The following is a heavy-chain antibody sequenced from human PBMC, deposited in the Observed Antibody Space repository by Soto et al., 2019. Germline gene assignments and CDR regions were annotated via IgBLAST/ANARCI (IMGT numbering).Heavy chain of an antibody. D-gene: IGHD3-10*01. CDR2: IIPIIGTA. V-gene: IGHV1-69*06. CDR1: GGTFSSYP. Sequence: QVQVVQSGAEVKKPGSSVKVSCKASGGTFSSYPISWVRQAPGQGLEWMGGIIPIIGTAAYTQKFQGRVTITADKSTGTAYMVLSSLRSEDTALYYCARDREDGSGTKYNWFDSWGQGTLVTVSS. CDR3: ARDREDGSGTKYNWFDS. J-gene: IGHJ5*01.